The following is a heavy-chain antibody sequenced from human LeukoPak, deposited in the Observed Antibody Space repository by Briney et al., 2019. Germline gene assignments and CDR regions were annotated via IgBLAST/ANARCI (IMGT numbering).Heavy chain of an antibody. D-gene: IGHD2-2*01. Sequence: GASVKVSCKASGYTFTSYYMHWVRQAPGQGLEWMGGIIPIFGTANYAQKFQGRVTITADESTSTAYMELSSLRSEDTAVYYCLIGYGYCSSTSCRRPFDPWGQGTLVTVSS. J-gene: IGHJ5*02. CDR2: IIPIFGTA. CDR1: GYTFTSYY. CDR3: LIGYGYCSSTSCRRPFDP. V-gene: IGHV1-69*13.